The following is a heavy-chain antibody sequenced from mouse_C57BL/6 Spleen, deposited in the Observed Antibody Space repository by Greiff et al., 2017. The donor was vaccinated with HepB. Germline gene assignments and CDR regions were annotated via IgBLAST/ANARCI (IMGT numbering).Heavy chain of an antibody. J-gene: IGHJ1*03. D-gene: IGHD2-3*01. V-gene: IGHV6-3*01. CDR2: IRLKSVNYAT. Sequence: EVKLVESGGGLVQPGGSMKLSCVASGFTFSNYWMNWVRQSPEKGLEWVAQIRLKSVNYATHYAESVKGRFTISRDDSKSSVYLQMNNLRAEDTGVDYCTGRGGYFSGYFDVWGTGTTVTVSS. CDR1: GFTFSNYW. CDR3: TGRGGYFSGYFDV.